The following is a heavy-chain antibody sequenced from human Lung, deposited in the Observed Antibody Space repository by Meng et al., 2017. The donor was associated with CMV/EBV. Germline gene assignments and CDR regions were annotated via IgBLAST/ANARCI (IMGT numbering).Heavy chain of an antibody. D-gene: IGHD3-16*01. Sequence: SXKISCAASGFNFDDYSMHWVRQGPGKGLEWVSGISWNSGNVGYGDSVKGRFTISRDNGKNSLYLQMKSLRAEDTDLYYCTRVGLAMDVWGQGTTVTVSS. J-gene: IGHJ6*02. V-gene: IGHV3-9*01. CDR2: ISWNSGNV. CDR1: GFNFDDYS. CDR3: TRVGLAMDV.